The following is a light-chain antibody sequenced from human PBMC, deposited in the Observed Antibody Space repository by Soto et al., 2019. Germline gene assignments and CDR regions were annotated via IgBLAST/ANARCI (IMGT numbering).Light chain of an antibody. V-gene: IGKV1-39*01. CDR1: QSITTY. Sequence: DIQMTQSPSSLSASVGDRVTITCRASQSITTYLHWYQKKPGKAPKLLIYAASSLQSGVPSRFSGSGTGTDFTLTISSLQPEDFATYYCQQRYSTPYTFGQGTELEIK. CDR2: AAS. CDR3: QQRYSTPYT. J-gene: IGKJ2*01.